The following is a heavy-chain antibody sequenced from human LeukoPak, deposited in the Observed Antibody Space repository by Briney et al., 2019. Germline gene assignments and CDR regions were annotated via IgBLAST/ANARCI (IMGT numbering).Heavy chain of an antibody. D-gene: IGHD1-14*01. CDR1: GFTFSDYY. Sequence: GGSLRLSCAASGFTFSDYYMSWIRQAPGKGLEWVSYISSSGSTIYYADSVKGRFTISRDNAKNSLYLQMNSLRAEDTAVYYCAKPARTDYADYWGQGTLVTVSS. V-gene: IGHV3-11*01. CDR3: AKPARTDYADY. J-gene: IGHJ4*02. CDR2: ISSSGSTI.